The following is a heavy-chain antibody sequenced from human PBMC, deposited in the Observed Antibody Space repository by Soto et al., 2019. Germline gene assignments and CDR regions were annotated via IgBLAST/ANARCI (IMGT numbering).Heavy chain of an antibody. CDR3: ANPYCISTAVCGMDV. CDR2: ISYDGSNK. D-gene: IGHD2-2*01. Sequence: GGSLRLSCAASGFTFSSYGMHRVRQAPGKGLEWVAVISYDGSNKYYADSVKGRFTISRDNSKNTLYLQMNSLRAEDTAVYYCANPYCISTAVCGMDVWGQGTTVNVSS. V-gene: IGHV3-30*18. CDR1: GFTFSSYG. J-gene: IGHJ6*02.